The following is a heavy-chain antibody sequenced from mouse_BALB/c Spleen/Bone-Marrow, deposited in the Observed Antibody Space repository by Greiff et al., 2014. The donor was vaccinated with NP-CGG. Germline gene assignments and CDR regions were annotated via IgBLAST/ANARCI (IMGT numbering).Heavy chain of an antibody. Sequence: DVKLVESGPDLVKPSQSPLLTCTVTGYSITSGYSWHWIRQFPGNKLEWLGYIHYSGSTNYNPSLKSRISITRDTSKNQFFLQLNSVPTEDTATYYCATDYYGWFAYWGQGTLVTVSA. V-gene: IGHV3-1*02. J-gene: IGHJ3*01. D-gene: IGHD1-1*01. CDR1: GYSITSGYS. CDR3: ATDYYGWFAY. CDR2: IHYSGST.